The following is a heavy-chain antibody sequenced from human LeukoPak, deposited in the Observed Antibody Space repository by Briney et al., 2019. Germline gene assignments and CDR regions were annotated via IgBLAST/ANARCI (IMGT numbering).Heavy chain of an antibody. J-gene: IGHJ3*02. CDR3: ARDRGYAPNDAFVI. CDR1: GGSISSYY. Sequence: SETLSLTCTVSGGSISSYYWSWIRQPPGKGLEWIGYIYYSGSTNYNPSLKSRVTISVDTSKNQFSLKLSSVTAADTAVYYCARDRGYAPNDAFVIWGQGTMVTVSS. CDR2: IYYSGST. D-gene: IGHD3-10*01. V-gene: IGHV4-59*01.